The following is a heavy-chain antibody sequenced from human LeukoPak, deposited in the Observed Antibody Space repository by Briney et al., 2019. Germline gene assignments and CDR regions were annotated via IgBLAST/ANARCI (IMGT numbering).Heavy chain of an antibody. CDR2: INSDGSST. Sequence: GGSLRLSCAASGFTFSSYWMHWVRQAPGKGLVRVSRINSDGSSTSYADSVKGRFTISRDNAKNTLYLQMNSLRAEDTAVYYCAREDYGGNSAYAFDIWGQGTMVTVSS. CDR3: AREDYGGNSAYAFDI. CDR1: GFTFSSYW. V-gene: IGHV3-74*01. J-gene: IGHJ3*02. D-gene: IGHD4-23*01.